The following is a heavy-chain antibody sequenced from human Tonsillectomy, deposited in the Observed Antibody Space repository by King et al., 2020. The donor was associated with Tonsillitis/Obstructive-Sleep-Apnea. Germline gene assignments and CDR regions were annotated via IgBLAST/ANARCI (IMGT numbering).Heavy chain of an antibody. V-gene: IGHV3-74*02. CDR2: INNDGRST. Sequence: QLVQSGGGLVKPGGSLGLSCVASGFTFSNYWMYWVRQVPGEGLVWVSRINNDGRSTTYADSVKGRFTISRDNAENTLYLQMNSLRPEDTAVYHCARGGAKGIPDYWGQGTLVTVSS. D-gene: IGHD1-14*01. CDR1: GFTFSNYW. CDR3: ARGGAKGIPDY. J-gene: IGHJ4*02.